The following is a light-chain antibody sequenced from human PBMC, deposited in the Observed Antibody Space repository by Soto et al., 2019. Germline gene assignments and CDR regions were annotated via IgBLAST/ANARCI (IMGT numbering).Light chain of an antibody. J-gene: IGLJ1*01. V-gene: IGLV1-40*01. CDR1: SSNIGAGYR. Sequence: QSVLTQPPSVSGAPGQRVTISCTGSSSNIGAGYRVHWYQQLPGAAPKLLIFGDSNRPSGVPDRFSGSKSGTSASLAITGLQADDEADYYCQSSDSRLSGSDVFGTGTKLTVL. CDR3: QSSDSRLSGSDV. CDR2: GDS.